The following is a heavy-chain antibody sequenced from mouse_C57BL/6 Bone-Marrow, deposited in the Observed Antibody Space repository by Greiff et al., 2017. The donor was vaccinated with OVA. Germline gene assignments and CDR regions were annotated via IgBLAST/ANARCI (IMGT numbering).Heavy chain of an antibody. CDR1: GYTFTSYW. CDR2: IDPSDSYT. V-gene: IGHV1-59*01. CDR3: ARPLTASWFAY. D-gene: IGHD4-1*01. J-gene: IGHJ3*01. Sequence: QVQLQQPGAELVRPGTSVKLSCKASGYTFTSYWMHWVKQRPGQGLEWIGVIDPSDSYTNYNQKFKGKATLTVDTSSSTAYMQLSSLTSEDSAVYYWARPLTASWFAYWGQGTLVTVSA.